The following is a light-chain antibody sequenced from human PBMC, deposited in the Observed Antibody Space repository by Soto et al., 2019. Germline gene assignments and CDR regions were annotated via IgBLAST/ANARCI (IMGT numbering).Light chain of an antibody. CDR3: QHYKMYSPWT. J-gene: IGKJ1*01. CDR2: AAS. CDR1: QSVGTT. V-gene: IGKV3-15*01. Sequence: EIVMTQSPATLSLSPGEGATLSCRASQSVGTTLAWYQQKPGQAPKLLIYAASTRATGIPARFSGSGSGTEFSLTISSLQPDDFATYYCQHYKMYSPWTFGQGTKVDNK.